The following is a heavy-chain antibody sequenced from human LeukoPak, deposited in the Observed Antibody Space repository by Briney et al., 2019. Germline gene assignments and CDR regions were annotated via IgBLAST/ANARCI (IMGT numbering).Heavy chain of an antibody. D-gene: IGHD2-21*02. J-gene: IGHJ4*02. CDR2: ISASGNA. Sequence: SETLSLTCTVSGGSISNYYWSWIRQPAGKGLEWIGRISASGNADYNPSLKSRVTMSVDTSMNLFALKLSSVTAADTAVYYCARQGVATAIDYWGQGTLVTVSS. CDR3: ARQGVATAIDY. CDR1: GGSISNYY. V-gene: IGHV4-4*07.